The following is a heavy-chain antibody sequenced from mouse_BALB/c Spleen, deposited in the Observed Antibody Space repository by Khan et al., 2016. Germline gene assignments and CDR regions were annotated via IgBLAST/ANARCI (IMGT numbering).Heavy chain of an antibody. CDR1: GFTFSSYG. J-gene: IGHJ3*01. Sequence: EVELVESGGDLVKPGGSLKLSCAASGFTFSSYGMSWVRQTPDKRLEWVATISRGGSYTYYPDSVKGRITISRDNAKNTLYLQMSSLKSEDTGMXYCARDGNYWLAYWGQGTLVTVSA. D-gene: IGHD2-1*01. CDR2: ISRGGSYT. V-gene: IGHV5-6*01. CDR3: ARDGNYWLAY.